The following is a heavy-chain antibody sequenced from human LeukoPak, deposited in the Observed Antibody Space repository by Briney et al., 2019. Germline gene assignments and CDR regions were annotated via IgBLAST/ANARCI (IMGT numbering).Heavy chain of an antibody. CDR3: ARDLYYYGSGSFGKYYYYGMDV. D-gene: IGHD3-10*01. CDR1: GFTFSSYA. V-gene: IGHV3-30-3*01. CDR2: IPYDGSNK. J-gene: IGHJ6*02. Sequence: PGRSLRLSCAASGFTFSSYAMHWVRQAPGKGLEWVAVIPYDGSNKYYADSVKGRFTISRDNSKNTLYLQMNSLRAEDTAVYYCARDLYYYGSGSFGKYYYYGMDVWGQGTTVTVSS.